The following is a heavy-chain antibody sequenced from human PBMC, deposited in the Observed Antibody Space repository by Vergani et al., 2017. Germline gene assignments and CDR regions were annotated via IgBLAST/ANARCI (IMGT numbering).Heavy chain of an antibody. J-gene: IGHJ3*02. Sequence: QVQLQESGPGLVKPSETLSLTCTVSGDSISSYYWSWIRQPPGKGLEWIGYIYYSGSTNYNPSLKSRVTISVDTSKNQFSLKLSSVTAADTAVYYCARESGSYYYDSSGYYTDDAFDIWGQGTMVTVSS. CDR1: GDSISSYY. V-gene: IGHV4-59*01. CDR2: IYYSGST. CDR3: ARESGSYYYDSSGYYTDDAFDI. D-gene: IGHD3-22*01.